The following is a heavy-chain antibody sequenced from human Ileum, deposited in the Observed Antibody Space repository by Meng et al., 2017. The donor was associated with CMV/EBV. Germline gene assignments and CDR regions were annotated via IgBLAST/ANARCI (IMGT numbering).Heavy chain of an antibody. CDR1: GFTLENYA. J-gene: IGHJ4*02. D-gene: IGHD3-9*01. CDR3: AKKASPGFNYFDS. V-gene: IGHV3-43*01. Sequence: GESLKISCVASGFTLENYAMHWVRQAPGKGLEWVSLISHNGGSTYYADFVNGRFTISRDNSKNSLYLQMNSLRTEDTAFYYCAKKASPGFNYFDSWGQG. CDR2: ISHNGGST.